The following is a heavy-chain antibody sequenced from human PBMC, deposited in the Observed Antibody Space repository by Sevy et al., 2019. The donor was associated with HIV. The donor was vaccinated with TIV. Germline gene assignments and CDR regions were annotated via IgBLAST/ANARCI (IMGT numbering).Heavy chain of an antibody. CDR3: LPRDYYGEDY. V-gene: IGHV1-24*01. CDR1: GYTLTELS. Sequence: ATVKVSCKVSGYTLTELSMHWVGQAPGKGLEWMGGFDPEDGETIYAQKFQGRVTMTEDTSTDTAYMDLSSLRSEDTAVYYSLPRDYYGEDYWGQGTLVTVSS. J-gene: IGHJ4*02. CDR2: FDPEDGET. D-gene: IGHD3-10*01.